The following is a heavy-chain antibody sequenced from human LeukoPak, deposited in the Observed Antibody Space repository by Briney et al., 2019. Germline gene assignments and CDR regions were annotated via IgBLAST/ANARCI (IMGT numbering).Heavy chain of an antibody. CDR2: ISSTDSYI. V-gene: IGHV3-21*01. CDR1: GFTFSSYS. CDR3: ARESVAGISFDY. J-gene: IGHJ4*02. D-gene: IGHD6-19*01. Sequence: GGSLRLSCAASGFTFSSYSVNWVRQAPGKGLEWVSSISSTDSYIYYADSVKGRFTISRDNAKSSLYLQVNGLRAEDTAVYFCARESVAGISFDYWGQGTLVTVSS.